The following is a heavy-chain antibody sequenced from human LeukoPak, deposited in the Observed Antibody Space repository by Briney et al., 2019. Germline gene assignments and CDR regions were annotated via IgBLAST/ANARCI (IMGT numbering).Heavy chain of an antibody. CDR2: ISSSSSYI. CDR3: AREYGSGWYDY. V-gene: IGHV3-21*01. D-gene: IGHD6-19*01. J-gene: IGHJ4*02. Sequence: GGSLRLSCAASGFTFSSYIMNWVRKAPGKGLEWVSSISSSSSYIYYADSVKGRFTISRDNAKNSLYLQMNSLTVEDTAVYYCAREYGSGWYDYWGQGTLVTVSS. CDR1: GFTFSSYI.